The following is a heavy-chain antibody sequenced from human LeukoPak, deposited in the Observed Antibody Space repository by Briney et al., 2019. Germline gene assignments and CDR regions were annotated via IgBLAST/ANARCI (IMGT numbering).Heavy chain of an antibody. Sequence: GGSLRLSCAASGFTFNNYWMSWVRQAPGKGLEWVSSFSFNGESTYYADSAKGRFTISRDNSKNTLYLQMNSLRAEDTAVYYCAKGGYSNGRYYYYYMDVWGEGTTVTVSS. V-gene: IGHV3-23*01. CDR2: FSFNGEST. CDR3: AKGGYSNGRYYYYYMDV. CDR1: GFTFNNYW. J-gene: IGHJ6*03. D-gene: IGHD5-18*01.